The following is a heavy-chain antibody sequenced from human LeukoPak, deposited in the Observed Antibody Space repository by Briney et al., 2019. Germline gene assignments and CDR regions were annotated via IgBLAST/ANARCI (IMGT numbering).Heavy chain of an antibody. Sequence: PSETLSLTCAVYGGSFSGYYWSWIRQPPGKGLEWIGEINHSGSTNYNPPLKSRVTISVDTSKNQFSLKLSSVTAADTAVYYCARGSRKWFRDYWGQGTLVTVSS. CDR2: INHSGST. CDR1: GGSFSGYY. D-gene: IGHD3-10*01. J-gene: IGHJ4*02. CDR3: ARGSRKWFRDY. V-gene: IGHV4-34*01.